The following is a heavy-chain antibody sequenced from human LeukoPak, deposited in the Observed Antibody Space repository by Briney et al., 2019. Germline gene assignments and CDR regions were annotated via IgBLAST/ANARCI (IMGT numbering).Heavy chain of an antibody. D-gene: IGHD4-17*01. V-gene: IGHV1-2*02. CDR2: INPNSGGT. J-gene: IGHJ4*02. CDR1: TFTGHN. CDR3: ARDRGYGDREFDY. Sequence: GASVKVSCKHTFTGHNIHWVRQAPGQGLELMGWINPNSGGTNYAQKFQGRVTMTRDTSISTAYMELSRLRSDDTAVYYCARDRGYGDREFDYWGQGTLVTVSS.